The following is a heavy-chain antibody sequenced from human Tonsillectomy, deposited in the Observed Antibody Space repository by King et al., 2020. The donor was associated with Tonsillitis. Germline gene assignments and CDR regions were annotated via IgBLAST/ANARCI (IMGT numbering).Heavy chain of an antibody. Sequence: VQLVQSGAEVKKPGSSVKFSCKASGGTFNNYAFCWVRQAPGQGLEWMGGIIPMFGSANYAQKFQGRVTITADKSTSTVFMELSSLSSDDTAIYYCARDLPGSTILFVAFDIWGQGTRVTVSS. V-gene: IGHV1-69*06. CDR3: ARDLPGSTILFVAFDI. CDR2: IIPMFGSA. D-gene: IGHD5/OR15-5a*01. J-gene: IGHJ3*02. CDR1: GGTFNNYA.